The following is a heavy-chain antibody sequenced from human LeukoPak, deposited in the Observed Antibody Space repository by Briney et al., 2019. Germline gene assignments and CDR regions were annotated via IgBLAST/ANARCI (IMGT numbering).Heavy chain of an antibody. J-gene: IGHJ3*01. V-gene: IGHV1-18*01. Sequence: ASVKVSCKSSGYTFSNYGITWVRQAPGQGLEWMGWISAYNGYTSYAQKVQGRVTMTTDTSTSTAYMELRSLRSDDTAVYYCARVSVTLFGAVIILNAFDVWGQGTMVTVSS. D-gene: IGHD3-3*01. CDR3: ARVSVTLFGAVIILNAFDV. CDR2: ISAYNGYT. CDR1: GYTFSNYG.